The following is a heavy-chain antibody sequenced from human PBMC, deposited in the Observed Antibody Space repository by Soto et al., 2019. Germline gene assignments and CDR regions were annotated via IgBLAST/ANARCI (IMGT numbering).Heavy chain of an antibody. J-gene: IGHJ2*01. CDR3: ARGGRMGNWYFDL. D-gene: IGHD3-10*01. Sequence: QVQLVQSGAEVKKPGSSVKLSYNAAGGTFNNLAVSWVRQAPGQGLEWMGEIIPMFGSTNYAQRFQGRVTITADESRSIAYMYLSSLRSDDTAIYYCARGGRMGNWYFDLWGRGTLVTVSS. CDR1: GGTFNNLA. CDR2: IIPMFGST. V-gene: IGHV1-69*01.